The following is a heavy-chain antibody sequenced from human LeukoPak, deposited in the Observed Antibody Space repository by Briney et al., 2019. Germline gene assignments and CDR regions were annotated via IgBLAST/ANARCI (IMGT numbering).Heavy chain of an antibody. J-gene: IGHJ4*02. CDR1: GFTFSNYG. CDR3: AKGPVSGSRSPLDY. CDR2: ISYDGSNK. D-gene: IGHD1-26*01. Sequence: GGSLRLSCAASGFTFSNYGMHWVRQAPGKGLEWVAVISYDGSNKYYVDSVKGRFTISRDNSKNTLYLEMISLRIEDTAVYYCAKGPVSGSRSPLDYWGQGTLVTVSS. V-gene: IGHV3-30*18.